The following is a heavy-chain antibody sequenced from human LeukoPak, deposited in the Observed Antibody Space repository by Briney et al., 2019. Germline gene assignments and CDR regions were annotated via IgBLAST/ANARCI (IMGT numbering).Heavy chain of an antibody. CDR1: GGSISSSY. D-gene: IGHD1-1*01. V-gene: IGHV4-34*01. CDR3: ARVLTHRHWRPLNYGMDV. J-gene: IGHJ6*02. Sequence: PSETLSLTCSVSGGSISSSYWSWIRQPPGKGLEWIGEINHSGSTNYNPSLKSRVTISVDTSKNQFSLKLSSVTAADTAVYYCARVLTHRHWRPLNYGMDVWGQGTTVTVSS. CDR2: INHSGST.